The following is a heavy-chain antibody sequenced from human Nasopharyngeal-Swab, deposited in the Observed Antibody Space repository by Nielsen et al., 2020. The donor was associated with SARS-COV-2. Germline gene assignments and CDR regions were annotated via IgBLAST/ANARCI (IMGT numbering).Heavy chain of an antibody. CDR3: VRDRLNGGGMDV. V-gene: IGHV3-21*01. CDR2: ISSSSSYM. D-gene: IGHD3-9*01. CDR1: GFTFSSYS. Sequence: GGSLRLSCAASGFTFSSYSMNWVRQAPGKGLEWVSSISSSSSYMYYADSVKGRFTISRDNAKNSVYLQMNSPRAEDTAVYYCVRDRLNGGGMDVWGQGTTVTVSS. J-gene: IGHJ6*02.